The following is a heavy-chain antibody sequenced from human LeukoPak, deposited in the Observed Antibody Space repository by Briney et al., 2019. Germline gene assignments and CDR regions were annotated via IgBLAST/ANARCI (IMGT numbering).Heavy chain of an antibody. CDR3: AREKNYGSGSYYISPNY. CDR2: INPNSGGT. D-gene: IGHD3-10*01. V-gene: IGHV1-2*02. J-gene: IGHJ4*02. CDR1: GYTFTGYY. Sequence: ASVKVSCKASGYTFTGYYTHWVRQAPGQGLEWMGWINPNSGGTNYAQKFQGRVTMTRDTSISTAYMELSRLRSDDTAVYYCAREKNYGSGSYYISPNYWGQGTLVTVSS.